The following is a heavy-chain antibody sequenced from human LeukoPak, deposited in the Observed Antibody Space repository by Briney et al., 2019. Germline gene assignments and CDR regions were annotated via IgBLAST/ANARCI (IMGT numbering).Heavy chain of an antibody. CDR3: ARVQDTYYYDSSGYYPLDY. CDR1: GYTFTDYY. CDR2: VDPEDGET. D-gene: IGHD3-22*01. J-gene: IGHJ4*02. Sequence: ASVKVSCKVSGYTFTDYYMHWVQQAPGKGLEWMGLVDPEDGETIYAEKFQGRVTITADTSTDTAYMELSSLRSDDTAVYYCARVQDTYYYDSSGYYPLDYWGQGTLVTVSS. V-gene: IGHV1-69-2*01.